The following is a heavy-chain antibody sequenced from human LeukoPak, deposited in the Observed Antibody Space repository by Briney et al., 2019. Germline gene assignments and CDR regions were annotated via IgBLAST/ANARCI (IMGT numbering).Heavy chain of an antibody. Sequence: SETLSLTCTVSGYSISSGYYWGWIRQPPGKGLEWIGSIYYSGSTYYNPSLKSRVTISVDTSKNQFSLKLSSVTAADTAVYYCARDRDTTLVTLWFDPWGQGTLVTVSS. CDR3: ARDRDTTLVTLWFDP. D-gene: IGHD4-23*01. V-gene: IGHV4-38-2*02. CDR2: IYYSGST. J-gene: IGHJ5*02. CDR1: GYSISSGYY.